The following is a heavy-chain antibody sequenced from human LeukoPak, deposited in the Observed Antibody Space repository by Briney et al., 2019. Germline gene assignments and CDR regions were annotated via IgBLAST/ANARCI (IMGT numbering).Heavy chain of an antibody. CDR1: GGTFSSYA. D-gene: IGHD2-2*01. J-gene: IGHJ6*02. Sequence: SVKVSCKASGGTFSSYAISWVRQAPGQGLEWMGGIIPIFGTANYAQKFQGRVTVTADESTSTAYMELSSLRSEDTAVYYCARGWPGTIPAAMLFYYYYGMDVWGQGTTVTVSS. V-gene: IGHV1-69*13. CDR2: IIPIFGTA. CDR3: ARGWPGTIPAAMLFYYYYGMDV.